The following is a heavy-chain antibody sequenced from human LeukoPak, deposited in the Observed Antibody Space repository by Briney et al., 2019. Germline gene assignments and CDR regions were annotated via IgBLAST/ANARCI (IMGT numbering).Heavy chain of an antibody. CDR2: INHIGST. Sequence: SETLSLTCAVYGGSFSNYYWSWIGQSPGKGLDWIGEINHIGSTYYNPSLTSRVTISVDTYKNQFSLRVNAVTAANTAVYYWVRDMGSSTSKAWGQGTLVTVSS. J-gene: IGHJ5*02. D-gene: IGHD6-13*01. CDR3: VRDMGSSTSKA. V-gene: IGHV4-34*01. CDR1: GGSFSNYY.